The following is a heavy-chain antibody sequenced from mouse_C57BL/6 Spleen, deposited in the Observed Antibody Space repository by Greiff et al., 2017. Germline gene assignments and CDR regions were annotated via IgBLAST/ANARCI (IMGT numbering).Heavy chain of an antibody. Sequence: QVQLQQSGAELVKPGASVKISCKASGYAFSSYWMNWVKQRPGKGLEWIGQIYPGDGDTNYNGKFKGKATLTADKSSSTAYMQLSCLTSEDSAVYFGARFTTVIALDYSAMDYWGHETSVTVSS. CDR2: IYPGDGDT. D-gene: IGHD1-1*01. CDR3: ARFTTVIALDYSAMDY. CDR1: GYAFSSYW. V-gene: IGHV1-80*01. J-gene: IGHJ4*01.